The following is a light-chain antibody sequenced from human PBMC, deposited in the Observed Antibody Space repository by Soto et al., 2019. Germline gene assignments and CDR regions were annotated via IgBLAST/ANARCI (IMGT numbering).Light chain of an antibody. Sequence: QSVLTQPASVSGSPGQSITISCTGTSSDVGGYNYVSWYQQQPGKAPKLMIYDVTNRPSGVSDRFSGSKSGNTASLTISGLQVEDEADYYCGSYTSSNTRVFGGGTKVTVL. CDR1: SSDVGGYNY. CDR3: GSYTSSNTRV. CDR2: DVT. J-gene: IGLJ3*02. V-gene: IGLV2-14*03.